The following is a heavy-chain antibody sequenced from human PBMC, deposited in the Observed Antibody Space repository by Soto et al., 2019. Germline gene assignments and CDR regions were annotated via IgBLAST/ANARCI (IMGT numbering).Heavy chain of an antibody. V-gene: IGHV4-61*01. Sequence: QVQLQESGPGLVKPSETLSLTCTVSGGSVSSGSYYWSWIRQPPGKGLEWIGYIYYGGSTNYNPSLKSRVTISVDTSKNQFSLKLSSVTAADTAVYYCARGRTGTIGGWFDPWGQGTLVTVSS. CDR2: IYYGGST. J-gene: IGHJ5*02. CDR1: GGSVSSGSYY. D-gene: IGHD1-7*01. CDR3: ARGRTGTIGGWFDP.